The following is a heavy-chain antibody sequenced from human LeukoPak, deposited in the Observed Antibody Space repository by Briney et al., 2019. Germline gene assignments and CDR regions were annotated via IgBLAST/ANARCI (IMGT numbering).Heavy chain of an antibody. J-gene: IGHJ5*01. CDR3: ALAPNSNWFDF. CDR1: GDSTNNFY. Sequence: SETLSLTCTVSGDSTNNFYWNWIRQSPGKGLEWIGNIHYSGSSVYNPSLKSRGTISIDTSRRQFFLKLNSVTAADTAVYFCALAPNSNWFDFWGPGTLVTVSS. D-gene: IGHD2-8*01. V-gene: IGHV4-59*03. CDR2: IHYSGSS.